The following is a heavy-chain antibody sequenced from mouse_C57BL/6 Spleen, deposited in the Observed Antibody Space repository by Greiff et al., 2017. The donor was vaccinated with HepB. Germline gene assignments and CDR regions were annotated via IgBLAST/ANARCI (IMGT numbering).Heavy chain of an antibody. J-gene: IGHJ2*01. Sequence: KESCQASGYTFPSYWMQWVKQRPGQGLEWIGEIDPSDSYTNYNQKFKGKATLTVDTSSSTAYMQLSSLTSEDSAVYYCARRYDYDGDYFDYWGQGTTLTVSS. CDR1: GYTFPSYW. D-gene: IGHD2-4*01. V-gene: IGHV1-50*01. CDR2: IDPSDSYT. CDR3: ARRYDYDGDYFDY.